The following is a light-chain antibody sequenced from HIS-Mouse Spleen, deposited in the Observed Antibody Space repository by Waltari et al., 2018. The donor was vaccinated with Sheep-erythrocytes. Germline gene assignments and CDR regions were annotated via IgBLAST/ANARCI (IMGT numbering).Light chain of an antibody. CDR3: QQYYSTPLT. Sequence: DIVMTQSPDSLAVSLGERATINCQSSPSVLYSPNNKNYLAWYQQKPGQPPKLLIYWASTRESGVPDRFSGSGSGTDFTLTISSLQAEDVAVYYCQQYYSTPLTFGGGTKVEIK. J-gene: IGKJ4*01. CDR2: WAS. V-gene: IGKV4-1*01. CDR1: PSVLYSPNNKNY.